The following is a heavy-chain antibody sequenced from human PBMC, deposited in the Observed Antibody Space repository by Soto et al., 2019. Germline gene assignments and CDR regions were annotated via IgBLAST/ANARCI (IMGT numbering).Heavy chain of an antibody. CDR1: GGTISSGGYS. Sequence: SVTMSLTCAVSGGTISSGGYSWSWIRQPPGKGLEWIGYIYHSGSPYYNPSLKSRVTISVDRSKNQFSLKLSSVTAADTAVYYCARVPSPWGQGTLVTVSS. CDR3: ARVPSP. J-gene: IGHJ5*02. V-gene: IGHV4-30-2*01. CDR2: IYHSGSP.